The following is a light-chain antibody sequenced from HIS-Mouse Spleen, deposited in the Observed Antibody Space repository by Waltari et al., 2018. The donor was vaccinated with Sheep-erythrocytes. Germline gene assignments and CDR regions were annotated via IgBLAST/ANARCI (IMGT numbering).Light chain of an antibody. CDR3: QSYDSSLSGV. J-gene: IGLJ3*02. CDR2: GNS. V-gene: IGLV1-40*01. CDR1: SSNIGAGYD. Sequence: QSLLTQPPSVSGAPGQRVTIPCPGSSSNIGAGYDVHWYQQLPGTAPKRLIYGNSNRPSGVPDRFSGSKSGTSASLAITGLQAEDEADYYCQSYDSSLSGVFGGGTKLTVL.